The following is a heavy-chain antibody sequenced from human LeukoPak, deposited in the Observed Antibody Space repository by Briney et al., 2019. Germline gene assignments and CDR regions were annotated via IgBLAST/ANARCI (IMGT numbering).Heavy chain of an antibody. CDR3: AKDYGSGSGELWDA. Sequence: PGGSLRLSCAASGFTFSSYAMGWVRQAPGKGLEWVSTISGSGYSTYYADSVKGRFTISRDNSKNMLYLQMNSLRAEDTAVYYCAKDYGSGSGELWDAWGQGTTVTVSS. CDR1: GFTFSSYA. J-gene: IGHJ6*02. CDR2: ISGSGYST. D-gene: IGHD3-10*01. V-gene: IGHV3-23*01.